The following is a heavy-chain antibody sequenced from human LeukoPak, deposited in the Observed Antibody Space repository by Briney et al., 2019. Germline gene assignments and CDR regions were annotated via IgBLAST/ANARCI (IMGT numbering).Heavy chain of an antibody. CDR1: GFTFGNSW. Sequence: QPGGSLRLSCAASGFTFGNSWMTWVRQAPGKGLEWVASIKEDGVEKYYVDSVKGRFTISRDNAKKSLYLQMTSLRADDTAVYYRARGYRSRFDYWGQGSLVTVSS. CDR3: ARGYRSRFDY. CDR2: IKEDGVEK. V-gene: IGHV3-7*01. J-gene: IGHJ4*02. D-gene: IGHD5-18*01.